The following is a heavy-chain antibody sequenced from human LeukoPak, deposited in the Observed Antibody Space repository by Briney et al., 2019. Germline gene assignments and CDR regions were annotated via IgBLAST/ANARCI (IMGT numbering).Heavy chain of an antibody. CDR3: ASHYYDFWSGLDY. CDR2: INHSGST. V-gene: IGHV4-34*01. CDR1: GGSFSGYY. Sequence: KSSETLSLTCAVYGGSFSGYYRSWIRQPPGKGLEWIGEINHSGSTNYNPSLKSRVTISVDTSKNQFSLKLSSVTAADTAVYYCASHYYDFWSGLDYWGQGTLVTVSS. D-gene: IGHD3-3*01. J-gene: IGHJ4*02.